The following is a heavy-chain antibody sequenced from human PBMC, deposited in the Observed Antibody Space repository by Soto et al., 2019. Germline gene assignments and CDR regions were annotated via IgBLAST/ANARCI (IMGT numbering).Heavy chain of an antibody. CDR3: HGYGY. Sequence: EVQVVESGGGLMQPGGSLRLSCEVSGFSVTANYMSWVRQAPEKGLEWVSVIYSGGSTHYVDSVKGRFSISRDISKNTLYLQMNSLRAEDTAVYYCHGYGYWGQGTLVTVSS. J-gene: IGHJ4*02. V-gene: IGHV3-53*01. D-gene: IGHD5-12*01. CDR1: GFSVTANY. CDR2: IYSGGST.